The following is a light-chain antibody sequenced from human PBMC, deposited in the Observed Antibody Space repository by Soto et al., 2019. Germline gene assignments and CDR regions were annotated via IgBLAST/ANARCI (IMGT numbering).Light chain of an antibody. J-gene: IGKJ2*01. CDR1: QSISSS. CDR3: QQSDSTPYS. CDR2: AAS. V-gene: IGKV1-39*01. Sequence: DLQMTQSPPSLSASVGDRVTITCRASQSISSSLNWYQHKPGKAPKVLIYAASSLQSGVPSRFSGSGSGTDFTLTISSLQPEDFATYYCQQSDSTPYSFGQGTKLEIK.